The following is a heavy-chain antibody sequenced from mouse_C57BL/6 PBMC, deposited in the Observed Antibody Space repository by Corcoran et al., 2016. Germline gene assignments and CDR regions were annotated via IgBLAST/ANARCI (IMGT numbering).Heavy chain of an antibody. CDR3: ASHSNYVWFAY. D-gene: IGHD2-5*01. CDR1: GYTFTTYG. V-gene: IGHV9-3*01. Sequence: QIQLVQSGPELKKPGGTVKGSCKASGYTFTTYGMSWVKQAPGKGLKWMGGINTYSGVPTYADDFKGRFAFSLETSASTAYLQINNLKNEDTATYFCASHSNYVWFAYCGQGTLVTVSA. J-gene: IGHJ3*01. CDR2: INTYSGVP.